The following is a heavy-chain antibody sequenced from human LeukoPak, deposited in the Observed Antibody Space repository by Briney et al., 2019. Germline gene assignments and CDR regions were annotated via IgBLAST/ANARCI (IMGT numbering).Heavy chain of an antibody. J-gene: IGHJ4*02. V-gene: IGHV1-24*01. CDR2: FDPEDGET. CDR1: GYTLTELS. D-gene: IGHD6-13*01. Sequence: ASVKVSCKVSGYTLTELSMHWVRQAPGKGLEWMGSFDPEDGETIYAQKFQGRVTMTEDTSTDTAYMELSSLRSEDTAVYYCATALAAAGYYFDYWGQGTPVTVSS. CDR3: ATALAAAGYYFDY.